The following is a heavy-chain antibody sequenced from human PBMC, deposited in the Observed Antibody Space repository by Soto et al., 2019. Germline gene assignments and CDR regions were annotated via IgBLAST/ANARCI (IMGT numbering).Heavy chain of an antibody. V-gene: IGHV4-59*08. CDR1: GGSISSYY. CDR3: ARQPGIVAPWPLPDYYYMDV. Sequence: SETLSLTCTVSGGSISSYYWSWIRQPPGKGLEWIGYIYYSGSTNYNPSLKSRVTISVDTSKNQFSLKLSSVTAADTAVYYCARQPGIVAPWPLPDYYYMDVWGKGTTDTVSS. CDR2: IYYSGST. J-gene: IGHJ6*03. D-gene: IGHD5-12*01.